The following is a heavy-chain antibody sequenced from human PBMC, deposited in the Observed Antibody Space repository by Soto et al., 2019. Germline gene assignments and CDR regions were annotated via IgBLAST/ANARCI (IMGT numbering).Heavy chain of an antibody. CDR1: GFTLSSNS. J-gene: IGHJ6*02. D-gene: IGHD2-15*01. CDR3: ARDGGWRYYYGMDV. Sequence: PGGSLRLSCAASGFTLSSNSMNWVRQAPGKGLEWVSYISSSSTSIYYADSVKGRFTISRDNAKNSLYLQMNSLRDEDTAVYYCARDGGWRYYYGMDVWGQGTTVTVSS. CDR2: ISSSSTSI. V-gene: IGHV3-48*02.